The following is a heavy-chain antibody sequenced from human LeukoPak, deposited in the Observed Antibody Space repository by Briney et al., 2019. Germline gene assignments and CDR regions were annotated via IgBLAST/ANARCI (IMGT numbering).Heavy chain of an antibody. CDR1: GGSFSGYY. J-gene: IGHJ4*02. V-gene: IGHV4-34*01. CDR3: ARVKGATHYYDSSGYSGFGFDY. Sequence: SETLSLTCAVYGGSFSGYYRSWIRQPPGKGLEWIGEINHSGSTNYNPSLKSRVTISVDTSKNQFSLKLSSVTAADTAVYYCARVKGATHYYDSSGYSGFGFDYWGQGTLVTVSS. CDR2: INHSGST. D-gene: IGHD3-22*01.